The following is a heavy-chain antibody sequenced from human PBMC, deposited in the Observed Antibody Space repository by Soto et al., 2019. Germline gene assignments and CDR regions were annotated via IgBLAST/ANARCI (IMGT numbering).Heavy chain of an antibody. Sequence: SVKVSCKASGGTFSSYAINWVRQAPGQGPEWMGGTIPILGTANYAQKFQGRVTIIADETTNTASLELTSLRSEDTAVYYCARGNALDIWGQGTTVTVSS. CDR2: TIPILGTA. CDR1: GGTFSSYA. J-gene: IGHJ6*02. V-gene: IGHV1-69*13. CDR3: ARGNALDI.